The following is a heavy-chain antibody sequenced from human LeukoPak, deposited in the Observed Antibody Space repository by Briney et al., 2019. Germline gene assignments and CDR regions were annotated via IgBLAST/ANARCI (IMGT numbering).Heavy chain of an antibody. CDR3: ARVTMVRGANYYYYGMDV. CDR2: INPNSGGT. V-gene: IGHV1-2*06. CDR1: GYTFTGYY. J-gene: IGHJ6*02. Sequence: ASVKVSCKASGYTFTGYYMHWVRQAPGQGLEWMGRINPNSGGTNYAQKFQGRVTMTRDTSISTAYMELSRLRSDDTAVYYCARVTMVRGANYYYYGMDVWGQGTTVTVSS. D-gene: IGHD3-10*01.